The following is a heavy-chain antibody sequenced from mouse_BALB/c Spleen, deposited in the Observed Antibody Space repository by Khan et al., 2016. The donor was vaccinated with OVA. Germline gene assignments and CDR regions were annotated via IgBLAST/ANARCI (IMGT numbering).Heavy chain of an antibody. CDR2: ISYSGST. Sequence: EVQLQESGPGLVKPSQSLSLSCTATGFSITSDYAWNWIRQSPGNKLEWMGIISYSGSTNYNPTLKSRFSITRDTSKNQFSLQLNSVTTEDTATYYCARDGSRYNYAMDYWGQGTSVTVSS. D-gene: IGHD2-3*01. CDR1: GFSITSDYA. J-gene: IGHJ4*01. CDR3: ARDGSRYNYAMDY. V-gene: IGHV3-2*02.